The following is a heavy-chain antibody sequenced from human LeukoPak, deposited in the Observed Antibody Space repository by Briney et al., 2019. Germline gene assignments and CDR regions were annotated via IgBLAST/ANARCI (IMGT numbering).Heavy chain of an antibody. V-gene: IGHV4-34*01. CDR1: GGSFSGYY. Sequence: PSETLSLTCAVYGGSFSGYYWSWIRQPPGKGLEWIGEINHSGSTNYNPSLKSRVTISVDTSKNQFSLKLSSVTAADMAVYYCARDSSSWTGNDYWGQGTLVTVSS. J-gene: IGHJ4*02. D-gene: IGHD6-13*01. CDR2: INHSGST. CDR3: ARDSSSWTGNDY.